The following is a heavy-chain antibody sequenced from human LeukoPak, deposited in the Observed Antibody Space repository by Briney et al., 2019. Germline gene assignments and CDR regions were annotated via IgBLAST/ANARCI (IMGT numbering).Heavy chain of an antibody. CDR1: GGSISSSSYY. CDR3: ARTRLHDSWSGPPTGASWFDP. V-gene: IGHV4-39*01. J-gene: IGHJ5*02. Sequence: PSETLSLTCTVSGGSISSSSYYWGWIRQPPGKGLEWIGSIYYSGSTYYNPSLKSRVTISVDTSKNQFSLKLSSVTAADTAVYYCARTRLHDSWSGPPTGASWFDPWGQGTLVTVSS. CDR2: IYYSGST. D-gene: IGHD3-3*01.